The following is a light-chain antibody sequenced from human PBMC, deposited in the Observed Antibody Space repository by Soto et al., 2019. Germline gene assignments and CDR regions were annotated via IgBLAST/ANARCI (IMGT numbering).Light chain of an antibody. J-gene: IGKJ3*01. Sequence: DIQMTQSPSSLSASVGDRVAITCRASQGISNYLAWYQQKPGKVPKLLICAASTLQSGVPSRFSGSESGTDFTLTISSLQPEDVATYYCQNYHSAPFTFGPGTKVDIK. CDR3: QNYHSAPFT. CDR2: AAS. V-gene: IGKV1-27*01. CDR1: QGISNY.